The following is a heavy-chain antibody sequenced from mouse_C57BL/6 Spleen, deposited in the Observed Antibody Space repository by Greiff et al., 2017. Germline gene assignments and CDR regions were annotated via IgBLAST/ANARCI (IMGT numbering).Heavy chain of an antibody. Sequence: QVQLQQSGAALVRPGASVTLSCKASGYTFTDYEMHWVKQTPVHGLEWIGAIDPETGGTAYNQKFKGKAILTADKYSSTAYMEIRSLTAEDSADYYWTNIAWFANWGQGGLVTVSA. CDR1: GYTFTDYE. V-gene: IGHV1-15*01. CDR2: IDPETGGT. CDR3: TNIAWFAN. J-gene: IGHJ3*01.